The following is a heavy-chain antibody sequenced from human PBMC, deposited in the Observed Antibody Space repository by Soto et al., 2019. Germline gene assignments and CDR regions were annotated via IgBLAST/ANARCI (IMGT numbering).Heavy chain of an antibody. V-gene: IGHV3-11*01. CDR3: AREGSRVLRFLEWEVWFDP. CDR2: ISSSGSTI. Sequence: QVPLVESGGGLVKPGGSLRLSCAASGFTFSDYYMSWIRQAPGKGLEWVSYISSSGSTIYYADSVKGRFTISRDNPKNSLYLQMNSLRAEDTAVYYCAREGSRVLRFLEWEVWFDPWGQGTLVTVSS. D-gene: IGHD3-3*01. CDR1: GFTFSDYY. J-gene: IGHJ5*02.